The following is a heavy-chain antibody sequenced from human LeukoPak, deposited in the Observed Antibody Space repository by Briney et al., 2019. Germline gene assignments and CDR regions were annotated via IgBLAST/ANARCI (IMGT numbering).Heavy chain of an antibody. D-gene: IGHD1-26*01. CDR3: AKDSPSGSYSNGVDY. CDR2: ISYDGGNK. Sequence: GRSLRLSCAASGFTFSSYGMHWVRQAPGKGLEWVAVISYDGGNKYYADSVKGRFTTSRDNSKNTLYLQMNSLRAEDTAVYYCAKDSPSGSYSNGVDYWGQGTLVTVSS. J-gene: IGHJ4*02. V-gene: IGHV3-30*18. CDR1: GFTFSSYG.